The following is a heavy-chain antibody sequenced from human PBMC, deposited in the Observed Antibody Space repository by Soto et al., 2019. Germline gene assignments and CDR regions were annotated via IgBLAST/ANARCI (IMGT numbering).Heavy chain of an antibody. CDR2: IDPSDSYT. CDR1: GYSFTSYW. D-gene: IGHD2-2*01. CDR3: ARSLKGGGYCSSTSCYPQYYFDY. J-gene: IGHJ4*02. Sequence: GESLKISCKGSGYSFTSYWISWVRQMPGKGLEWMGRIDPSDSYTNYSPSFQGHVTISADKSISTAYLQWSSLKASDTAMYYCARSLKGGGYCSSTSCYPQYYFDYWGQGTLVTVSS. V-gene: IGHV5-10-1*01.